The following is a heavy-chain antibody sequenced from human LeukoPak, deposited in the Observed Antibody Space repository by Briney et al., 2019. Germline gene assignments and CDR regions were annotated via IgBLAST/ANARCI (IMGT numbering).Heavy chain of an antibody. D-gene: IGHD4/OR15-4a*01. J-gene: IGHJ3*02. CDR3: VKESGFMVAPNSAFDI. Sequence: PGGSLRLSCAASGFTFSNYDMNWVRQAPGKGLEYVSGISRNGGSTYYADSVKGRFTISRDNSKNTLYLQMSSLRAEDTAVYYCVKESGFMVAPNSAFDIWGQGTMVTVSS. CDR1: GFTFSNYD. V-gene: IGHV3-64D*06. CDR2: ISRNGGST.